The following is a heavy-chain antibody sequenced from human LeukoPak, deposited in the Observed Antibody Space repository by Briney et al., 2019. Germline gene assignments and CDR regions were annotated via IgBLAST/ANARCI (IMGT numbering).Heavy chain of an antibody. V-gene: IGHV3-11*01. D-gene: IGHD3-10*01. CDR2: ISSSGSTI. J-gene: IGHJ4*02. CDR1: GFTFSDYY. CDR3: ARVLPYGSGSYFDY. Sequence: GGSLRLSCAASGFTFSDYYMSWIRQAPGKGLEWVSYISSSGSTIYYADSVKGRFTISRDNAKNSLYLQMNSLRAENTAVYYCARVLPYGSGSYFDYWGQGTLVTVSS.